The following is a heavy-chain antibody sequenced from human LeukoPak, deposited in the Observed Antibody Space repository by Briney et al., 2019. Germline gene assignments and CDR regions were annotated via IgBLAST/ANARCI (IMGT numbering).Heavy chain of an antibody. V-gene: IGHV3-23*01. Sequence: GGSLRLSCVASGFTFSSYAMSWVRQAPGKGLEWVSAIRDSGGRTYYADSVKGRFTISRDNAKNSLYLQMNSLRDEDTAVYYCARGIWIGYDSSGLMGYWGQGTLVTVSS. CDR1: GFTFSSYA. CDR3: ARGIWIGYDSSGLMGY. J-gene: IGHJ4*02. D-gene: IGHD3-22*01. CDR2: IRDSGGRT.